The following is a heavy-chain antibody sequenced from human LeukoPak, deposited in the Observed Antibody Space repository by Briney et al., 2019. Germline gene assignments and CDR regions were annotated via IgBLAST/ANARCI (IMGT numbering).Heavy chain of an antibody. CDR1: GFTFSSYG. V-gene: IGHV3-30*03. J-gene: IGHJ3*02. Sequence: GGSLRLSCAASGFTFSSYGMHWVRQAPGKGLEWVAVISYDGSNKYYADSVKGRFTISRDNSKNTLYLQMNSLRAEDTAVYYCARVLWFGSSDAFDIWGQGTMVTVSS. CDR3: ARVLWFGSSDAFDI. D-gene: IGHD3-10*01. CDR2: ISYDGSNK.